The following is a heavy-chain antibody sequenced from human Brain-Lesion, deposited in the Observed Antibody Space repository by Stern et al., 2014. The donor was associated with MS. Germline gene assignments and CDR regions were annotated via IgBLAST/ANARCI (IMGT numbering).Heavy chain of an antibody. D-gene: IGHD2-2*01. Sequence: VQLVESGPGLVKPSQTLSLSCTVSGGSISSGGYYWSWIRQPAGKGLEWIGRIFNSGSTSYNPSLKSRVTISIDTSKNPFSLRLNSMPAADTAVYYCARGRVVPGFQYYATDVWGQGTTVIVSS. CDR2: IFNSGST. J-gene: IGHJ6*02. CDR1: GGSISSGGYY. CDR3: ARGRVVPGFQYYATDV. V-gene: IGHV4-61*02.